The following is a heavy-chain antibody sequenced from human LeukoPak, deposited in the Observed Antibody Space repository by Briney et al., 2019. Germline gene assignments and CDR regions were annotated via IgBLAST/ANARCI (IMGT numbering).Heavy chain of an antibody. CDR1: GFTFGDYA. CDR3: ARGMYYYDSSGYYSDYYYYYYMDV. V-gene: IGHV3-21*01. D-gene: IGHD3-22*01. CDR2: ISSSSSYI. Sequence: GGSLRLSCTDSGFTFGDYAMSWVRQAPGKGLEWVSSISSSSSYIYYADSVKGRFTISRDNAKNSLYLQMNSLRAEDTAVYYCARGMYYYDSSGYYSDYYYYYYMDVWGKGTTVTVSS. J-gene: IGHJ6*03.